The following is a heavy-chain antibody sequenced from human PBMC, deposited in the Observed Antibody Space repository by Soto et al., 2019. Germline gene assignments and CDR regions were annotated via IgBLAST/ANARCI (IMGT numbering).Heavy chain of an antibody. CDR3: ARGYDRTPGIY. Sequence: EVQLVESGGGLVQPGGSLRLSCAASGFTFSDYWMSWVRQAPGKGLEWVANIKHDGSERYYVDSVEGRFTISKDNAKNSLYLQMNSLRAEDTAVYYCARGYDRTPGIYWGQGTLVTVSS. V-gene: IGHV3-7*04. J-gene: IGHJ4*02. CDR1: GFTFSDYW. D-gene: IGHD2-2*01. CDR2: IKHDGSER.